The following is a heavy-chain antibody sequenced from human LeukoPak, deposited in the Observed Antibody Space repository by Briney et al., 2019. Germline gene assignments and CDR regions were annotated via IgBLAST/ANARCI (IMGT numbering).Heavy chain of an antibody. CDR2: ISGSGGST. CDR1: GFTFSSYA. V-gene: IGHV3-23*01. D-gene: IGHD6-13*01. CDR3: AKVSPGIGAAGTVIDY. Sequence: PGRSLRLSCAASGFTFSSYAMSWVRQAPGKGLEWVSAISGSGGSTYYADSVKGRFTISRDNSKNTLYLQMNSLRAEDTAVYYCAKVSPGIGAAGTVIDYWGQGTLVTVSS. J-gene: IGHJ4*02.